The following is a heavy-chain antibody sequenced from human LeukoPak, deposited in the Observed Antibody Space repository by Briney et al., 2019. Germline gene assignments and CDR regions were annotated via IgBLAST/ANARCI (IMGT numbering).Heavy chain of an antibody. CDR1: GFTFSSYG. D-gene: IGHD5-12*01. CDR3: ALSGVATTFDAFDI. J-gene: IGHJ3*02. Sequence: GGSLRLSCAASGFTFSSYGMHWVRQAPGKGLEWVAFIRYDGSNKYYADSVKGRFTISRDNAKNSLYLQMNSLRAEDTAVYYCALSGVATTFDAFDIWGQGTMVTVSS. CDR2: IRYDGSNK. V-gene: IGHV3-30*02.